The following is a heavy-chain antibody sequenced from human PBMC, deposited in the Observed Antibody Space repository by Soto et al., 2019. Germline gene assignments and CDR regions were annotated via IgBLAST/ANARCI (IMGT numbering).Heavy chain of an antibody. Sequence: GGSLRLSCVASGFTFSSYGMSWVRQAPGKGLEWVASIGGSGDNTYYADSVKGRFTISRDNLKNTLSLQMNSLGAEDTAVFYCAKARIGSAPTVSQDHWGQGTLVTVSS. J-gene: IGHJ4*02. V-gene: IGHV3-23*01. CDR3: AKARIGSAPTVSQDH. D-gene: IGHD1-1*01. CDR2: IGGSGDNT. CDR1: GFTFSSYG.